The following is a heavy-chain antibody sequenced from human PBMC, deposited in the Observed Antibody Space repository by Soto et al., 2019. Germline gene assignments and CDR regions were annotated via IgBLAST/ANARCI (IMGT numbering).Heavy chain of an antibody. J-gene: IGHJ4*02. V-gene: IGHV4-31*03. Sequence: SETLSLTCTVSGGSISSGGYYWSWIRQHPGKGLEWIGYIYYSGSTYYNPSLKRRVTITVDTSKNQFSLKLSSVTAADTAVYYCARTTVTLIFDYWGQGTLVTVSS. CDR3: ARTTVTLIFDY. D-gene: IGHD4-17*01. CDR2: IYYSGST. CDR1: GGSISSGGYY.